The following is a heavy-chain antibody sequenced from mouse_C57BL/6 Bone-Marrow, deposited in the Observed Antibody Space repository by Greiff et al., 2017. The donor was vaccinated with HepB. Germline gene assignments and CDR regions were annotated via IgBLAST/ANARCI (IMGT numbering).Heavy chain of an antibody. D-gene: IGHD3-3*01. CDR2: IDPETGGT. V-gene: IGHV1-15*01. CDR3: TRARRTARGRLDY. J-gene: IGHJ2*01. Sequence: VQLQQSGAELVRPGASVTLSCKASGYTFTDYEMHWVKQTPVHGLEWIGAIDPETGGTAYNQKFKGKAILTADKSSSTAYMELRSLTSEDSAVYYCTRARRTARGRLDYWGQGTTLTVSS. CDR1: GYTFTDYE.